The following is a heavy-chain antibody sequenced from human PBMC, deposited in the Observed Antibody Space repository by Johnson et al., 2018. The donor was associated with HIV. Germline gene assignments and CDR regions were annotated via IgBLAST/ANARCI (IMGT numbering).Heavy chain of an antibody. J-gene: IGHJ3*02. CDR3: AGGGSRAARREAFDI. CDR1: GFTFSSYA. Sequence: QVQLVESGGGVVQPGRSLRLSCAASGFTFSSYAMHWVRQAPGKGLEWVAVISYDGSNKYYADSVKGRFTISRDNSKNTLYLQMNSLSAEDTAVYYCAGGGSRAARREAFDIWGQGTMVIVSS. CDR2: ISYDGSNK. D-gene: IGHD6-6*01. V-gene: IGHV3-30*04.